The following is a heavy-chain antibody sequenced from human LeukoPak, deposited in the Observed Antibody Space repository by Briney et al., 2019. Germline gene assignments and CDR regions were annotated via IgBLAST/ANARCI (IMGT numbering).Heavy chain of an antibody. CDR1: GFNVSNNY. Sequence: GGSLRLSCAASGFNVSNNYMTWVRQAPGQGLEWVSLIYSSGSTYYADSVKGRFTISRDNSKNTLYLQVNSLRAEDTAVYYCARRGDGGSSFDYWGQGTLVTVSS. J-gene: IGHJ4*02. CDR2: IYSSGST. D-gene: IGHD4-23*01. V-gene: IGHV3-53*01. CDR3: ARRGDGGSSFDY.